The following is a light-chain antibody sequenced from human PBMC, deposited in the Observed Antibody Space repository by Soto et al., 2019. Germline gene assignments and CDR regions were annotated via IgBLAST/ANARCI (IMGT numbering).Light chain of an antibody. V-gene: IGLV2-14*01. CDR3: SSCITANTRCV. CDR1: ISDIGGYNY. Sequence: QSALTQPASISGSPGQSITISCTGTISDIGGYNYVSWYQHHPGKAPKLIIYDVTRRPSGVSPRFSGSKSGNTGSLTISGLQAEDEADYYCSSCITANTRCVFGSGTKLTVL. J-gene: IGLJ1*01. CDR2: DVT.